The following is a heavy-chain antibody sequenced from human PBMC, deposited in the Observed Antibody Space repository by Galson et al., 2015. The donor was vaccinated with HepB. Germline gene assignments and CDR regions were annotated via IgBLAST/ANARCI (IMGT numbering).Heavy chain of an antibody. CDR1: GFTVSSNY. Sequence: SLRLSCAASGFTVSSNYMSWVRQAPGKGLEWVSVIYSGGSTYYADSVKGRFTISRDNSKNTLYLQMNSLRAEDTAVYYCASPLAYCGGDCYSGSYAFDIWGQGTMVTVSS. V-gene: IGHV3-66*01. CDR2: IYSGGST. J-gene: IGHJ3*02. CDR3: ASPLAYCGGDCYSGSYAFDI. D-gene: IGHD2-21*02.